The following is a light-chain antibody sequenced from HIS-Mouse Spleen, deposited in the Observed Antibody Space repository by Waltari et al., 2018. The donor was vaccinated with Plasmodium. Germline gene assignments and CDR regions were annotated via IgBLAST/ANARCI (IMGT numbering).Light chain of an antibody. J-gene: IGLJ2*01. CDR2: SIK. CDR1: SSNIGSNT. V-gene: IGLV1-44*01. CDR3: AAWADSLNGVV. Sequence: QSVLTQPPSASGTPGQRVTISCSGSSSNIGSNTVNWYQQLPGTATNLPIYSIKQRPSGVPDRFSGSKSGTSASLAISGLQSEDEADYYCAAWADSLNGVVFGGGTKLTVL.